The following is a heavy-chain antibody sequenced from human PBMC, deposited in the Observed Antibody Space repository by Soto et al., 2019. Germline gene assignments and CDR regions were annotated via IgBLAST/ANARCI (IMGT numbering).Heavy chain of an antibody. Sequence: GGGLRVSCAGCGVNFLTYSWNLGRQAPGKGLEWGASISSGASYIDDADAVKGRFTISRDKANSSLYLQMNSLRAEDTATYYCVRDGLAYYDTERLYFDKWGQGT. J-gene: IGHJ4*02. CDR1: GVNFLTYS. D-gene: IGHD3-22*01. V-gene: IGHV3-21*01. CDR3: VRDGLAYYDTERLYFDK. CDR2: ISSGASYI.